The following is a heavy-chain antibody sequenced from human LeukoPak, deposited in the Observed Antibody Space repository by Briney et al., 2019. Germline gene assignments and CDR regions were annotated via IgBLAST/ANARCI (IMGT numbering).Heavy chain of an antibody. CDR1: GGSIGSGTYY. CDR2: IYYSGST. Sequence: SETLSLTCTVSGGSIGSGTYYWGWIRQSPGKGLEWIGSIYYSGSTNYNPSLKSRVTISVDTSKNQFSLKLSSVTAADTAVYYCARGVEASDYFDYWGQGTLVTVSS. V-gene: IGHV4-39*07. J-gene: IGHJ4*02. D-gene: IGHD3-10*01. CDR3: ARGVEASDYFDY.